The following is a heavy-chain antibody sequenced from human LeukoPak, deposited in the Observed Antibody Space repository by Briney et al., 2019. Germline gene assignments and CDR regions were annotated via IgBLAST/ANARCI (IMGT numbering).Heavy chain of an antibody. V-gene: IGHV3-23*01. Sequence: PGGSLRLSCAASGFTFSSYAMSWVRQAPGKGLEGVSAISGSGVSTYYADSVKGRFTISRDNSKNTLYLQMNSLRAEDTAVYYCAKSGSGYDLGSYYWGQGTLVTVSS. CDR2: ISGSGVST. J-gene: IGHJ4*02. CDR3: AKSGSGYDLGSYY. CDR1: GFTFSSYA. D-gene: IGHD5-12*01.